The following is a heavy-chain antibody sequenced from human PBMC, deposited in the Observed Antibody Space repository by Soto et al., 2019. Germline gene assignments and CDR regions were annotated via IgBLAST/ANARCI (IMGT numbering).Heavy chain of an antibody. V-gene: IGHV3-23*01. Sequence: PGGSLRLSCAASGFTFSSYAMKWVRQARGKGLEWVSLIGESGTPTYYADSVKGRFTISRDNSGNTLFLEMYSLRAEDTAVYYCARYIPGVRYYGMDVWGQGTTVTVYS. CDR2: IGESGTPT. CDR3: ARYIPGVRYYGMDV. J-gene: IGHJ6*02. CDR1: GFTFSSYA. D-gene: IGHD2-2*01.